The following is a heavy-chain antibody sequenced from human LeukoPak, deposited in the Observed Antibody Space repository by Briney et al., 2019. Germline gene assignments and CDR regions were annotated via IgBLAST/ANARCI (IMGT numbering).Heavy chain of an antibody. Sequence: GESLKISCEGFGYSFTNYWIVWVRQMPGKGLEWMGIIYPGDSDTRYRPSFQGQVTISADKSISTAYLQWSSLKASDTAMYYCARTSSDMELLYVFDIWGQGTMVTVSS. D-gene: IGHD1-26*01. V-gene: IGHV5-51*01. J-gene: IGHJ3*02. CDR1: GYSFTNYW. CDR2: IYPGDSDT. CDR3: ARTSSDMELLYVFDI.